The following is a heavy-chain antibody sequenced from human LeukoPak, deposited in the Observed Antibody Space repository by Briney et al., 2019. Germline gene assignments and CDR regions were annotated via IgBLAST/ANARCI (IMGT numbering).Heavy chain of an antibody. V-gene: IGHV3-23*01. J-gene: IGHJ4*02. CDR2: FSGSGGTT. D-gene: IGHD3-22*01. CDR1: GFTFSSYA. CDR3: ASSYGTSAYYPFDY. Sequence: GGSLRLFCAASGFTFSSYAMSWVRQAPGKGLEWVSAFSGSGGTTYYADSVKGRFTISRDNSKHTLYLQMNSLRAEDAAVYYCASSYGTSAYYPFDYWGQGTLVTVFS.